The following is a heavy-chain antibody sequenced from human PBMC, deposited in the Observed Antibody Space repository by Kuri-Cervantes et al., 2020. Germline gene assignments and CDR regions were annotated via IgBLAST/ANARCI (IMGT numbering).Heavy chain of an antibody. J-gene: IGHJ4*02. D-gene: IGHD4-17*01. CDR1: GYSFTGYY. CDR3: ATRTGYGDLPFF. CDR2: INPNSGGT. V-gene: IGHV1-2*02. Sequence: AALQIFCKASGYSFTGYYMHWVRQAPGQGLEWMGWINPNSGGTNYAQEFQGRVTMTRDTSMSTAYMELSRLRSDDTAVYYCATRTGYGDLPFFWGQGTLVTVSS.